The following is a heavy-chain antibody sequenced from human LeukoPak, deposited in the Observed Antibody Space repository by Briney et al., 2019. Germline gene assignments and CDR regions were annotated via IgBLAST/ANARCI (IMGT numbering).Heavy chain of an antibody. Sequence: GGSLRLSCAVSGITLSNYGMSWVRQAPGKGLEWVANIKQDGSEKYVDSVKGRFTISRDSAKNSLYLQMNSLRAEDAAVYYCARDRERVDYWGQGTLVTVSS. CDR2: IKQDGSEK. V-gene: IGHV3-7*01. CDR3: ARDRERVDY. J-gene: IGHJ4*02. CDR1: GITLSNYG. D-gene: IGHD1-26*01.